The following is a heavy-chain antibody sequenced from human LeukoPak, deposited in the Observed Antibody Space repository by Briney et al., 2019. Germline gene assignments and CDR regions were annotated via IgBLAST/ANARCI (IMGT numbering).Heavy chain of an antibody. CDR1: GFTFSSYA. J-gene: IGHJ4*02. CDR2: ISGSGGST. CDR3: AKEYQLLYAVDY. Sequence: PGGSLRLSCAASGFTFSSYAMSWVRQAPGRGLEWVSAISGSGGSTYYADSVKGRFTISRDNSKNTLCLQMNSLRAEDTAVYYCAKEYQLLYAVDYWGQGTLVTVSS. D-gene: IGHD2-2*02. V-gene: IGHV3-23*01.